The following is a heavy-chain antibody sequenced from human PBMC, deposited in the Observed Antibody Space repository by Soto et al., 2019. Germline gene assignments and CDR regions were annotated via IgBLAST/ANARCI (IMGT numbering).Heavy chain of an antibody. CDR2: VSDNGGSRGGT. J-gene: IGHJ3*02. Sequence: PVGSLRLSCKSSVFMFNNSAMTWVRQSPGQGLQWVASVSDNGGSRGGTYYADSVKGRFTISRDNSKNTLYLQLDSLTGADTAVYYCARAKAVVIAALDIWGQGTMVSVSS. D-gene: IGHD2-21*01. V-gene: IGHV3-23*01. CDR3: ARAKAVVIAALDI. CDR1: VFMFNNSA.